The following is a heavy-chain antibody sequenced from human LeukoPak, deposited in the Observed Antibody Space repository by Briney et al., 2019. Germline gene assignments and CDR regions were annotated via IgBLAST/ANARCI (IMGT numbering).Heavy chain of an antibody. Sequence: ASVKVSCKXSGGTFSSYAISWVRQAPGQGLEWMGRIIPIFGTANYAQKFQGRVTITTDESTSTAYIELSSLRSEDTAVYYCASYDSSGYYYGVGAFDIWGQGTMVTVSS. D-gene: IGHD3-22*01. CDR2: IIPIFGTA. J-gene: IGHJ3*02. CDR1: GGTFSSYA. CDR3: ASYDSSGYYYGVGAFDI. V-gene: IGHV1-69*05.